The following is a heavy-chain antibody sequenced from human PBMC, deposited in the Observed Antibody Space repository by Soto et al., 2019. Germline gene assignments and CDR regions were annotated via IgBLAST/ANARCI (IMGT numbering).Heavy chain of an antibody. Sequence: ASVKVSCKASGYTFTSYGISWVRQAPGQGLEWMGWISAYNGNTNYAQKLQGRVTMTTDTSTSTAYMELRSLRSEDTAVYYCARVRRTTVTYDYWGQGTLVTVSS. J-gene: IGHJ4*02. D-gene: IGHD4-17*01. V-gene: IGHV1-18*01. CDR1: GYTFTSYG. CDR3: ARVRRTTVTYDY. CDR2: ISAYNGNT.